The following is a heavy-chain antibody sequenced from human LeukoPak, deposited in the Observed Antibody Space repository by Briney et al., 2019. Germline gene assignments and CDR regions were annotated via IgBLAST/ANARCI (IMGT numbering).Heavy chain of an antibody. CDR3: ARGRPYDAFDI. CDR1: GFTFSSYG. V-gene: IGHV3-33*01. J-gene: IGHJ3*02. CDR2: IWYDGSNK. Sequence: QAGGSLRLSCAASGFTFSSYGMHWVRQAPGKGLEWVAVIWYDGSNKYYADSVKGRFHISRDNSKNTLYLQMNSLRAEDTAVYYCARGRPYDAFDIWGQGTMVSVSS.